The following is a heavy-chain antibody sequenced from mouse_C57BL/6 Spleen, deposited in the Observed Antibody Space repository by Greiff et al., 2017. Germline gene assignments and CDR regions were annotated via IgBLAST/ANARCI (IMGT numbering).Heavy chain of an antibody. J-gene: IGHJ2*01. D-gene: IGHD2-3*01. Sequence: VQLQQSGPVLVKPGASVKMSCKASGYTFTDYYMNWVKQSHGKSLEWIGVINPYNGGTSYNQKFKGKATLTVDKSSSTAYMELNSLTSEDSAVYYCARGGGYYGYWGQGTTLTVSS. CDR3: ARGGGYYGY. V-gene: IGHV1-19*01. CDR2: INPYNGGT. CDR1: GYTFTDYY.